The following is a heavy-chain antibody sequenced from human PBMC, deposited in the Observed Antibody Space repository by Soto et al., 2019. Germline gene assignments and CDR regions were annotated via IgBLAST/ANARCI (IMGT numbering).Heavy chain of an antibody. CDR2: VSGTAGTT. Sequence: GGSLRLSCAASGFTFGDYAMHWVRQAPGKGLEWVSLVSGTAGTTYYTDSVKGRFTISRDNSRNTVYLQMNSLRADDTAVYYCAKDRLAGGFDYWGQGTLVTVSS. V-gene: IGHV3-23*01. CDR3: AKDRLAGGFDY. CDR1: GFTFGDYA. D-gene: IGHD3-16*01. J-gene: IGHJ4*02.